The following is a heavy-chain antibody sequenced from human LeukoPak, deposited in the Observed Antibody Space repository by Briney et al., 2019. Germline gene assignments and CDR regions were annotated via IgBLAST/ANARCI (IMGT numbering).Heavy chain of an antibody. CDR2: ISYDGSNK. J-gene: IGHJ4*02. CDR3: ARFPGYSSSWSFDY. CDR1: GFTFSSYA. D-gene: IGHD6-13*01. Sequence: RPGRSLRLSCAASGFTFSSYAMHWVRQAPGKGLEWVAVISYDGSNKYYADSVKGRFTISRDNSKNTLYLQMNSLRAEDTAVYYCARFPGYSSSWSFDYWGQGTLVTVSS. V-gene: IGHV3-30-3*01.